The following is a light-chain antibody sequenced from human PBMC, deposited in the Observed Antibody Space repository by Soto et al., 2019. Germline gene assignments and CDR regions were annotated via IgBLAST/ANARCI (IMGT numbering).Light chain of an antibody. CDR3: QQYNSYPVT. V-gene: IGKV1-5*01. J-gene: IGKJ2*01. Sequence: DIQMTQSPSTLSASVGDRVTITCRASQSIHRWLAWYQQKAGKAPKVLIYDASSLDSGVPSRFSGSGSGTEFTLTISSLQPDDFATYYSQQYNSYPVTFGQGTKLEI. CDR2: DAS. CDR1: QSIHRW.